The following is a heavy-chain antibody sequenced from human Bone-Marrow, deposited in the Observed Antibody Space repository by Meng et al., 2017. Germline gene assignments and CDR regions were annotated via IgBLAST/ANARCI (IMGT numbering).Heavy chain of an antibody. J-gene: IGHJ4*02. CDR3: ARDLRIVGATVLGY. Sequence: GGSLRLSCAASGFTFSSYGMHWVRQAPGKGLEWVAVISYDGSNKYYADSVKGRFTISRDNSKNTLYLQMNSLRAEDTAVYYCARDLRIVGATVLGYWGQGTLVTVSS. D-gene: IGHD1-26*01. CDR1: GFTFSSYG. V-gene: IGHV3-30*19. CDR2: ISYDGSNK.